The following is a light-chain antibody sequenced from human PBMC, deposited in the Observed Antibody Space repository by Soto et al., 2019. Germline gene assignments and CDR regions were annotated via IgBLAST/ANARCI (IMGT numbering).Light chain of an antibody. Sequence: IQLTQSPSSLSASVGDGVTITCRASQDISHYLAWYQQKPGKAPKLLIYTSSPLQGGVPSKFFGSGSGTDFTLTINALQPEDFATYYCQHFNSYPPLFTFGPGTKLNLK. CDR1: QDISHY. V-gene: IGKV1-9*01. CDR2: TSS. CDR3: QHFNSYPPLFT. J-gene: IGKJ3*01.